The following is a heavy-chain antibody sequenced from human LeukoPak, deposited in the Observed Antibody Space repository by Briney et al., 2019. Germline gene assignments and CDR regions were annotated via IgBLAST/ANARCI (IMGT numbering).Heavy chain of an antibody. J-gene: IGHJ4*03. D-gene: IGHD2-8*01. CDR1: GATFRSYA. Sequence: VKDTLMSSGATFRSYAIIGVRQPPGQGLEWMGRIIPILGIANYAQKFHGKVAITADKSTSTAYMELSSLRSEDTAVCYCSREWCTNVSPFDYGGQVTLVTVSS. V-gene: IGHV1-69*10. CDR2: IIPILGIA. CDR3: SREWCTNVSPFDY.